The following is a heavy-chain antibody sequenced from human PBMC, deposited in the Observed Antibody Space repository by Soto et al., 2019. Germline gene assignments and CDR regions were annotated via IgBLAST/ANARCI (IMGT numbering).Heavy chain of an antibody. Sequence: QVQLVESAGGVVQPGTSLRLSCTASGFTFSAYGMHWVRQAPGKGLEWVAVISYDGSHKTYADSVRGRFTFSRDNSKNTLHLEMNSLSPEDSAVYYCAKEGRGYGGFDPNIYFDNWGQGALVTVSS. V-gene: IGHV3-30*18. CDR3: AKEGRGYGGFDPNIYFDN. D-gene: IGHD5-12*01. CDR2: ISYDGSHK. J-gene: IGHJ4*02. CDR1: GFTFSAYG.